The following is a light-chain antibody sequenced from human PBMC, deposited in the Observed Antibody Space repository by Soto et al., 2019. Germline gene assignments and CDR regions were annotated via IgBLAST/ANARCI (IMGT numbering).Light chain of an antibody. CDR3: SSYTTSGTPV. V-gene: IGLV2-14*01. CDR2: EVS. CDR1: SIEVGGYNY. Sequence: QSVLTQPASVSGSPGQTITISCTGTSIEVGGYNYLSWYQQHPGKAPKVMIYEVSNRPSGVSNRFSGSKSGNTASLTISGLQAEDEADYFCSSYTTSGTPVFGGGTKLTVL. J-gene: IGLJ3*02.